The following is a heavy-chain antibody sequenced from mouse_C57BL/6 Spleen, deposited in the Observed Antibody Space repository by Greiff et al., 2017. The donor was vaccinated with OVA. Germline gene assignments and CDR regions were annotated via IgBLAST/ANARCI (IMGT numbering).Heavy chain of an antibody. J-gene: IGHJ2*01. D-gene: IGHD3-2*02. Sequence: VKLMESGAELVKPGASVKISCKASGYAFSSYWMNWVKQRPGTGLEWIGQIYPGDGDTTYNGKFKGKATLTADKSSSTAYMQLSSLASEDSAVYFCARSSSGYAYVDYWGQGTTLTVSS. CDR1: GYAFSSYW. V-gene: IGHV1-80*01. CDR2: IYPGDGDT. CDR3: ARSSSGYAYVDY.